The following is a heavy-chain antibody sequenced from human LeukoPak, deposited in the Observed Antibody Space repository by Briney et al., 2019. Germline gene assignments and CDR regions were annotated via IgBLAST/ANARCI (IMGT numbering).Heavy chain of an antibody. V-gene: IGHV1-2*02. D-gene: IGHD3-10*01. CDR2: INPNSGGT. Sequence: ASVKVSCKASGYTFTGYYMHWVRQAPGQGLEWMGWINPNSGGTNYAQKFQGRVTVTRDTSISTAYMELSRLRSDDTAVYYCARIPHGLLWFGMNWFDGFDPWGQGTLVTVSS. J-gene: IGHJ5*02. CDR1: GYTFTGYY. CDR3: ARIPHGLLWFGMNWFDGFDP.